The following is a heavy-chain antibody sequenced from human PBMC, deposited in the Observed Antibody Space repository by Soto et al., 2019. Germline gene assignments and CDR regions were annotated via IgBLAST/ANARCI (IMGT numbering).Heavy chain of an antibody. Sequence: QVQLQESGPGLVKPSQTLSLTCTVSGGSISSGGYYWSWIRQHPGKGLEWIGYIYYSGSTYYNPSLKSRVTISVDTSKNQFSLKLSSVTAADTAVYYCARDHVSRLDYGMDVWGQGTTVTVSS. CDR1: GGSISSGGYY. D-gene: IGHD3-22*01. CDR3: ARDHVSRLDYGMDV. V-gene: IGHV4-31*03. J-gene: IGHJ6*02. CDR2: IYYSGST.